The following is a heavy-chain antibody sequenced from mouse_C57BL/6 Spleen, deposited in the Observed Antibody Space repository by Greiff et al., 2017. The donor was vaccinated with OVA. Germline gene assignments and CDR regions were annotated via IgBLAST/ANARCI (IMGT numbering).Heavy chain of an antibody. CDR3: ARRAGFENAMDY. J-gene: IGHJ4*01. CDR1: GFTFSDYG. Sequence: EVMLVESGGGLVKPGGSLKLSCAASGFTFSDYGMHWVRQAPEKGLEWVAYISSGSSTIYYADTVKGRFTISRDNAKNTLFLQMTSLRSEDTAMYYCARRAGFENAMDYWGQGTSVTVSS. D-gene: IGHD3-1*01. CDR2: ISSGSSTI. V-gene: IGHV5-17*01.